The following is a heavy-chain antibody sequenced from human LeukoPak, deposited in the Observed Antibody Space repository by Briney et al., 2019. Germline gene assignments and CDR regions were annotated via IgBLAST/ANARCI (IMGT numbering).Heavy chain of an antibody. D-gene: IGHD6-13*01. Sequence: GASVKVPCKASGGTFSSYAISWVRQAPGQGLEWMGRIIPIFGIANYAQKFQGRVTITADKSTSTAYMELSSLRAEDTAVYYCAREDSSSWCPDYWGQGTLVTVSS. CDR1: GGTFSSYA. J-gene: IGHJ4*02. CDR2: IIPIFGIA. CDR3: AREDSSSWCPDY. V-gene: IGHV1-69*04.